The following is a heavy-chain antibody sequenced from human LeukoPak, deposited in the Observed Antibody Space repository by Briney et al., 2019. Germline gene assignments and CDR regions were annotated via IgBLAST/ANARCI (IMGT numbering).Heavy chain of an antibody. CDR1: RFTLSSYW. Sequence: GGSPRLSRAASRFTLSSYWIHSVPHTPGKGLLWVSRIKGDGSSTSYADSVKGRFTISRDNAKNTLYLQMNSLRAEDTAVYYCAKDGYSFGHDFDYWGQGTLATVSS. V-gene: IGHV3-74*01. CDR3: AKDGYSFGHDFDY. CDR2: IKGDGSST. D-gene: IGHD5-18*01. J-gene: IGHJ4*02.